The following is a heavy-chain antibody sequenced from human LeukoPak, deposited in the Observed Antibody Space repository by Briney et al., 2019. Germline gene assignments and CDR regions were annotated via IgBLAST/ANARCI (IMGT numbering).Heavy chain of an antibody. CDR1: GGSISSYY. CDR3: ARDGYSSSFDY. CDR2: IYYSGST. Sequence: SETLSLTCTVSGGSISSYYWSWIRQPPGKGLEWIGYIYYSGSTNYNPSLKSRVTISVDTSKNQFSLKLSSVTAADTAVYYCARDGYSSSFDYWGQGTLVTVSS. D-gene: IGHD6-13*01. V-gene: IGHV4-59*01. J-gene: IGHJ4*02.